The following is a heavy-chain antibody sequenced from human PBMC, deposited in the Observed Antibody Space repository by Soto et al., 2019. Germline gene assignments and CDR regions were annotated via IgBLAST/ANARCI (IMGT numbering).Heavy chain of an antibody. V-gene: IGHV4-61*01. CDR3: ARLGGFYQAFAP. CDR2: IYDSGST. J-gene: IGHJ4*02. D-gene: IGHD3-22*01. CDR1: GGSVTGGSFY. Sequence: PSETLSLTCAVYGGSVTGGSFYWSWIRQPPGKGLEWIGYIYDSGSTNYNPSLKSRVTISVDTSKNQFSLKVTSVTAADTAVYFCARLGGFYQAFAPGGRGTPVTVSS.